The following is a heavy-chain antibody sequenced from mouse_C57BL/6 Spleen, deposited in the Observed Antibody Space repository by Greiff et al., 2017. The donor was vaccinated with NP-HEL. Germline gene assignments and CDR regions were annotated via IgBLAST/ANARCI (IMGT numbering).Heavy chain of an antibody. CDR1: GYTFTSYW. J-gene: IGHJ3*01. V-gene: IGHV1-59*01. CDR2: IDPSDSYT. CDR3: ARSSLYGSPAWFAY. Sequence: QVQLQQSGAELVRPGTSVKLSCKASGYTFTSYWMHWEKQRPGQGLEWIGVIDPSDSYTNYNQKFKGKATLTVDTSSSTAYMQLSSLTSEDSAVYYCARSSLYGSPAWFAYWGQGTLVTVSA. D-gene: IGHD1-1*01.